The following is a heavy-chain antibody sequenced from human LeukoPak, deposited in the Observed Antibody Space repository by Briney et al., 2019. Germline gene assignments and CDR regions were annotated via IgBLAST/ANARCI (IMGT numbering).Heavy chain of an antibody. V-gene: IGHV3-53*04. CDR2: IYSGGST. CDR3: ATERGSRGGEALDI. CDR1: GFTVSSNY. J-gene: IGHJ3*02. D-gene: IGHD2-15*01. Sequence: GGSLRLSCAASGFTVSSNYMSWVRQAPGKGLEWVSVIYSGGSTYYADSVKGRFTISRHNSKNTLYLQMNSLRAEDTAVYYCATERGSRGGEALDIWGQGTMVTVSS.